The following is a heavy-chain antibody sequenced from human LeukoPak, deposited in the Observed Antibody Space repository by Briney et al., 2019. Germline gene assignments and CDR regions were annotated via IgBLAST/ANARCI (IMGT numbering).Heavy chain of an antibody. CDR3: ARDLAFSRLDY. V-gene: IGHV3-7*01. CDR1: GLTFSSSW. Sequence: GGSLRLSCAVSGLTFSSSWMDWVRQAPGKGLEWVASINPDGIKRYSADSVKGRFTISRDNARNSLYLQMDSLRVEDMAFYYCARDLAFSRLDYWGQGVLVTASS. D-gene: IGHD2/OR15-2a*01. J-gene: IGHJ4*02. CDR2: INPDGIKR.